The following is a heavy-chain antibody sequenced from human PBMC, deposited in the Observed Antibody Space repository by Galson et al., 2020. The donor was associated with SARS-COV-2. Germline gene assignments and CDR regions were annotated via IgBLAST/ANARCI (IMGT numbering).Heavy chain of an antibody. J-gene: IGHJ4*02. CDR2: IYTSERT. Sequence: SETLSLTCTVSGGSISSGSYYWSWIRQPAGKGLEWIGRIYTSERTNYNPSLKSRVTISGDTSRNQFSLRLNYVTAADTAVYYCARESRWELYFDYWGQGILVTVAS. V-gene: IGHV4-61*02. CDR1: GGSISSGSYY. CDR3: ARESRWELYFDY. D-gene: IGHD1-26*01.